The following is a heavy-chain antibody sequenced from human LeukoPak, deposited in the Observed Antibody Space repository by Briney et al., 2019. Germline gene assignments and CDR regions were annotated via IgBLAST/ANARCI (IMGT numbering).Heavy chain of an antibody. D-gene: IGHD4-11*01. CDR1: GGSISSGGYY. V-gene: IGHV4-30-2*01. CDR3: ARDGTTVTFDY. Sequence: SQTLSLTCTVSGGSISSGGYYWSWIRQPPGKGLEWIGYIYHSGSTYYNPSLKSRVTISVDRSKNQFSLKLSSVTAADTAVYYCARDGTTVTFDYWGQGTLSPSPQ. CDR2: IYHSGST. J-gene: IGHJ4*02.